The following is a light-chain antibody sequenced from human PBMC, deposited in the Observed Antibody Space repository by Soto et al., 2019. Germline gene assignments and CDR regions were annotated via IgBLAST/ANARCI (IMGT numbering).Light chain of an antibody. CDR2: GAS. V-gene: IGKV3-15*01. Sequence: VRTPSPATLSVSPGERATFSGRASQSISTILAWYQHKPGQPPRLLIYGASTRATGTPDRFSGGRSGTEFTLTIRSLKYEDFAVYYCQQYNNWPITLGKGTRLEIK. CDR3: QQYNNWPIT. J-gene: IGKJ5*01. CDR1: QSISTI.